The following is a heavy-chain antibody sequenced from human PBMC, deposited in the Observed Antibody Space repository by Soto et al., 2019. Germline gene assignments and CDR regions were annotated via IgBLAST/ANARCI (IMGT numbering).Heavy chain of an antibody. J-gene: IGHJ3*02. CDR1: GDSMTTYY. CDR2: ISAKGTT. D-gene: IGHD7-27*01. Sequence: QVQLQESGPGLVEPSETLSLTCTVSGDSMTTYYWSWLRQSAEKGLEWIGRISAKGTTTYIPSLKSRIALSIDTSKNPFSLNLKFVTAADTAVYFCARDQSGAADIWGQGTLVTVS. V-gene: IGHV4-4*07. CDR3: ARDQSGAADI.